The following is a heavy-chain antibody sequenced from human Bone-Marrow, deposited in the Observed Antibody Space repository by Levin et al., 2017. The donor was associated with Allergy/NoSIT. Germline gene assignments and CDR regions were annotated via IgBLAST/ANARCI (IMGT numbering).Heavy chain of an antibody. CDR2: IYYSGST. D-gene: IGHD1-1*01. CDR1: GGSITSDGSY. V-gene: IGHV4-31*03. Sequence: PSETLSLTCTVSGGSITSDGSYWSWIRLHPGKGLEWMGYIYYSGSTYYNPSLRGRVSISVDMSKNQFSLKLNSVTAADTAVYYCARANWHHFRSVDYWGQGALVTVSS. J-gene: IGHJ4*02. CDR3: ARANWHHFRSVDY.